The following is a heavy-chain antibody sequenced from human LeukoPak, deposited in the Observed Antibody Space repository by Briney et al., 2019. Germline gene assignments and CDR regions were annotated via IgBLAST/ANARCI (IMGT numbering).Heavy chain of an antibody. J-gene: IGHJ6*02. Sequence: SETLSLTCTVSGGSISSYYWSRIRQPPGKGLEWIGYIYYSGSTNYNPSLKSRVTISVDTSKNQFSLKLSSVTAADTAVYYCARSWGYGSGSYYTYGMDVWGQGTTVTVSS. CDR2: IYYSGST. CDR1: GGSISSYY. V-gene: IGHV4-59*01. CDR3: ARSWGYGSGSYYTYGMDV. D-gene: IGHD3-10*01.